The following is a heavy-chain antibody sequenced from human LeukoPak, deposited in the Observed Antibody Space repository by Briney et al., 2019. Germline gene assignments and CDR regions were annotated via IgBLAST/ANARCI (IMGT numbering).Heavy chain of an antibody. CDR3: ASLIHDYDDTMRDY. Sequence: SETLSLTCAVYGGTFSRYYWSWIRQPPGKGLEWIGEINDSGGTYYNPSLKSRVTISVDTSKNQFSLKLSSVTAADTAAYYCASLIHDYDDTMRDYWGQGTLVTVS. CDR1: GGTFSRYY. J-gene: IGHJ4*02. D-gene: IGHD4-17*01. V-gene: IGHV4-34*01. CDR2: INDSGGT.